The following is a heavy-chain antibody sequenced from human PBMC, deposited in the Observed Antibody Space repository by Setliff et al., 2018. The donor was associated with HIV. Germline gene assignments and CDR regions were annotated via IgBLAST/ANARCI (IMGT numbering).Heavy chain of an antibody. D-gene: IGHD2-21*01. J-gene: IGHJ5*02. CDR1: SGPLSAYY. V-gene: IGHV4-34*01. Sequence: SETLSLTCGAYSGPLSAYYWTWIRQPPGKGLEWIGSVSQSGSTYYNPSLKSRITISVDRSKNLFSLKLISVTAADQGVYYCARVPVAGANWFDPWGLGTLVTVSS. CDR2: VSQSGST. CDR3: ARVPVAGANWFDP.